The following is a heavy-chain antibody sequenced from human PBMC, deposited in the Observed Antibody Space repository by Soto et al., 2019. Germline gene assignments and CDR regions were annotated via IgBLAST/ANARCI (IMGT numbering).Heavy chain of an antibody. CDR2: IRGGGGRI. CDR3: AKRPASLVCFDY. V-gene: IGHV3-23*01. CDR1: GFTFSNYD. Sequence: EVQLLESGGGLVQPGGSLRLSCAASGFTFSNYDMSWVRQAPGKGLEWVSTIRGGGGRIYYEDSVKGRFTISRDNSKNTLYMQMNSLRAEDTAVYYCAKRPASLVCFDYWGQGTLVTVSS. J-gene: IGHJ4*02. D-gene: IGHD2-2*01.